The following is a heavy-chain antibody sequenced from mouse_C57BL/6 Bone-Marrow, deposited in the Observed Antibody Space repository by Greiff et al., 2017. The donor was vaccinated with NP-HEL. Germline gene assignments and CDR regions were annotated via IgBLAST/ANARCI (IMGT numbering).Heavy chain of an antibody. CDR3: ASPFYYSNYVGVYAMDY. V-gene: IGHV1-75*01. CDR1: GYTFTDYY. J-gene: IGHJ4*01. Sequence: VQLQQSGPELVKPGASVKISCKASGYTFTDYYINWVKQRPGQGLEWIGWIFPGSGSTYYNEKFKGKATLTVDKSSSTAYMLLSSLTSEDSAVYFCASPFYYSNYVGVYAMDYWGQGTSVTVSS. CDR2: IFPGSGST. D-gene: IGHD2-5*01.